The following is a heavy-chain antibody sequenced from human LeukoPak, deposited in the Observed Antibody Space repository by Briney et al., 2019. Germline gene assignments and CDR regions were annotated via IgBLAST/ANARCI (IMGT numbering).Heavy chain of an antibody. Sequence: SETLSLTCTVSGGSISSSGYYWGWIRQPPGKGLEWIGSIYYSGSTYYNPSLKSRVTISVDTSKNQFSLKLSSVTAADTAVYYCARAYHRYYFDYWGQGTLVTVSS. V-gene: IGHV4-39*01. CDR1: GGSISSSGYY. CDR3: ARAYHRYYFDY. J-gene: IGHJ4*02. CDR2: IYYSGST.